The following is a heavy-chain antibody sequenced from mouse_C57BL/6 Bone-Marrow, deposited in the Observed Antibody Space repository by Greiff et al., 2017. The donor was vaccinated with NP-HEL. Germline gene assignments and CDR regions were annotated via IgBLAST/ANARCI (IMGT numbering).Heavy chain of an antibody. D-gene: IGHD2-1*01. Sequence: VKLMESGPELVKPGASVKISCKASGYAFSSSWMNWVKQRPGKGLEWIGRIYPGDGDTNYNGKFKGKATLTADKSSSTAYMQLSSLTSEDSAVYFCARDLYGNCYWGQGTTLTVSS. CDR2: IYPGDGDT. J-gene: IGHJ2*01. CDR3: ARDLYGNCY. CDR1: GYAFSSSW. V-gene: IGHV1-82*01.